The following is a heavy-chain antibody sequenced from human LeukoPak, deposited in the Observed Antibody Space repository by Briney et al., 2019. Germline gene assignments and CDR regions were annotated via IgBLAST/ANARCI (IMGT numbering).Heavy chain of an antibody. D-gene: IGHD1-1*01. CDR1: GGSFSGYY. CDR2: INHSGST. CDR3: ARGGELERLSIYYYYMDV. V-gene: IGHV4-34*01. Sequence: PSETLSLTCAVYGGSFSGYYWSWIRQPPGKGLEWIGEINHSGSTNYNPSLKSRVTISVDTSKIQFSLKLSSVTAADTAVYYCARGGELERLSIYYYYMDVWGKGTTVTVSS. J-gene: IGHJ6*03.